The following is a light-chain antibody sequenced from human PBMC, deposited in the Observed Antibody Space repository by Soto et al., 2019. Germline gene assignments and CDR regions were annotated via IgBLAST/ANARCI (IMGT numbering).Light chain of an antibody. CDR3: HQYASAPQT. CDR1: HSVPRNY. Sequence: EIVLTQSPGTLSLSPGERATLSCRASHSVPRNYLAWYQQEPGQAPRLLIHGASIRATDIPDRFTGGGSGTDFTLTISRLEPEDFAVYYCHQYASAPQTFGQGTKVEIK. V-gene: IGKV3-20*01. CDR2: GAS. J-gene: IGKJ1*01.